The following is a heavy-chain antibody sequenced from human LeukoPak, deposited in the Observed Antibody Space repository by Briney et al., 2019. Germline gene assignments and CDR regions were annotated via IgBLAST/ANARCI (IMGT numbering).Heavy chain of an antibody. J-gene: IGHJ4*02. D-gene: IGHD3-22*01. V-gene: IGHV5-51*01. CDR3: ARGIVRYFDTSGYLAFDY. CDR1: GSRFINSW. CDR2: IYPADSDT. Sequence: GEPLNISCEASGSRFINSWIGWMRQLPGRGLGGMRIIYPADSDTRYSPSLQGQVTISADKSISTAYLQWSSLKASDTAMYYCARGIVRYFDTSGYLAFDYWGQGTLVTVSS.